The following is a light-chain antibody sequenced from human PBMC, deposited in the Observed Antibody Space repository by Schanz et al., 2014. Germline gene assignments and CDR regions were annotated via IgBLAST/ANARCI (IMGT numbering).Light chain of an antibody. CDR3: STWDDILNGQV. CDR2: TNN. V-gene: IGLV1-44*01. CDR1: ISNIGSNT. Sequence: QSVLTQPPSASGTPGQTVTISCSGDISNIGSNTVNWYQQLPGTAPKLLIYTNNQRPSGVPDRFSGSKSGTSASLAISGLQSDDEADYYCSTWDDILNGQVFGGGTKLTVL. J-gene: IGLJ2*01.